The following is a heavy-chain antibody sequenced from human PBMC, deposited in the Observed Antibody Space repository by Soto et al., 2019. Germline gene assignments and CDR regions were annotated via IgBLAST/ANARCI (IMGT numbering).Heavy chain of an antibody. CDR3: AKGGYNWYSYLDY. Sequence: EVQLVESGGGLVQPGRSLRLSCAASGFTFDDYAMHWVRQAPGKGREWVSGISWNSGSIDYADSVKGRFTISRDNATNSLYLQMNSLSAEDTALYYCAKGGYNWYSYLDYWGQGTLVTVSS. D-gene: IGHD1-7*01. V-gene: IGHV3-9*01. CDR2: ISWNSGSI. CDR1: GFTFDDYA. J-gene: IGHJ4*02.